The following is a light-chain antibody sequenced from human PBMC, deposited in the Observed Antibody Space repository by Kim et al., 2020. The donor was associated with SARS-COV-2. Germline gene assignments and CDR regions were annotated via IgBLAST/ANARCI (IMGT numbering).Light chain of an antibody. CDR1: EDVCSGY. V-gene: IGKV3-20*01. Sequence: SSAERASLSGRPSEDVCSGYLAWYQQRPGQAPRLLNYGASTRATGIPDRFSGSGSGRDFTLTISGLEPEDFAVYYCHQYASPRLTFGGGTKVDIK. CDR3: HQYASPRLT. CDR2: GAS. J-gene: IGKJ4*01.